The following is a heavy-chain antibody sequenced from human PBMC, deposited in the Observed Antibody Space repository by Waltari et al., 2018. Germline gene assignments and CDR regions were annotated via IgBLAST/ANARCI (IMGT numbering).Heavy chain of an antibody. D-gene: IGHD6-13*01. CDR2: IKNDGSGT. CDR1: GFTFSSFW. V-gene: IGHV3-74*01. Sequence: EMQLVESGGDLVQPGGSLRLSCAASGFTFSSFWMHWVRQVPGKGLVWVSRIKNDGSGTIYADSVKGRFTISRDNAKDTLYLQMNSLRAEDTAVYYCAREWLATGNGFDYWGQGTLVTVSS. CDR3: AREWLATGNGFDY. J-gene: IGHJ4*02.